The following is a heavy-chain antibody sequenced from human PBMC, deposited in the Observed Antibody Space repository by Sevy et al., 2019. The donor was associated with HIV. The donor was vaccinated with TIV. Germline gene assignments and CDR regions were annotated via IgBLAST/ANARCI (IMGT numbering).Heavy chain of an antibody. V-gene: IGHV3-53*01. Sequence: GGSLRLSCAASGFTFSDHYMDWVRQAPGKGLEWVSAIYAGGNTYYADSVKGRFTISRDNSKNTVYLQMNSLRVEDMAVYYCARETLSGYNLWGQGTLVTVSS. J-gene: IGHJ4*02. D-gene: IGHD5-12*01. CDR3: ARETLSGYNL. CDR2: IYAGGNT. CDR1: GFTFSDHY.